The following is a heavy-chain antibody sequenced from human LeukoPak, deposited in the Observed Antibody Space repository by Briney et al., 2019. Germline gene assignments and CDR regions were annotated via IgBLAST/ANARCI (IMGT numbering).Heavy chain of an antibody. CDR2: INHSGST. D-gene: IGHD3-16*01. CDR1: GFTFSSYA. CDR3: ARGYINITFGGVTPTYYFDY. Sequence: GSLRLSCAASGFTFSSYAMSWIRQPPGKGLEWIGEINHSGSTNYNPSLKSRVTISVDTSKNQFSLKLSSVTAADTAVYYCARGYINITFGGVTPTYYFDYWGQGTLVTVSS. J-gene: IGHJ4*02. V-gene: IGHV4-34*01.